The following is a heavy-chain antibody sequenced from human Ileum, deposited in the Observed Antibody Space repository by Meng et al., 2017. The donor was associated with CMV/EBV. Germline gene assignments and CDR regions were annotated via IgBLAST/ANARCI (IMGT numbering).Heavy chain of an antibody. CDR1: GGSISTYC. V-gene: IGHV4-4*07. CDR3: ARRVREVRERSWENWLTP. D-gene: IGHD3-10*01. CDR2: ICGTGTI. Sequence: QGPTQESGPGLVRPSATLSLICTVSGGSISTYCWNWIRQSAGKRLEWIGRICGTGTIQYNPSFKSRLTLSLDTSKSQFSLRLTSVTAADTAVYFCARRVREVRERSWENWLTPWGQGILVTVSS. J-gene: IGHJ5*02.